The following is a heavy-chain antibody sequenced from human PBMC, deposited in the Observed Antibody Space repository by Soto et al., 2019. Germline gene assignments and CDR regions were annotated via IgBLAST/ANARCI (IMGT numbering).Heavy chain of an antibody. D-gene: IGHD3-22*01. J-gene: IGHJ4*02. CDR1: GFTFSHYA. Sequence: PGGSLRLSCVASGFTFSHYAMHWVRQAPGKGLEWVALILHDGSNNYYGDSVKGRFSISRDNSKNTLFLEMNTVGSEDTAGYYCAGGRDSSGYYLDFWGQGSLVTVSS. V-gene: IGHV3-30-3*01. CDR2: ILHDGSNN. CDR3: AGGRDSSGYYLDF.